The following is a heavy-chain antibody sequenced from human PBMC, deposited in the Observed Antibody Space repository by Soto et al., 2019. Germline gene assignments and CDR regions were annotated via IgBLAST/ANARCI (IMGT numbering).Heavy chain of an antibody. CDR2: VYSSGHT. CDR1: GGSISNYY. V-gene: IGHV4-59*01. Sequence: SETLSLTCTVSGGSISNYYWSWIRQPPGKGLEWIGYVYSSGHTSYNPSLKSRVTISIDTSNNQFSLKLSSVTAADTAVYYCARALAVPGYGFGYWGQGTLVTVSS. CDR3: ARALAVPGYGFGY. J-gene: IGHJ4*02. D-gene: IGHD6-19*01.